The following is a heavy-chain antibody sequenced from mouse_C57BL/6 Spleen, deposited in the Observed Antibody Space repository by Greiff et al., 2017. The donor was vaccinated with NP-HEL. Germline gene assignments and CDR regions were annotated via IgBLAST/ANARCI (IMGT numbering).Heavy chain of an antibody. Sequence: VQLQQPGAELVKPGASVKLSCKASGYTFTSYWMHWVKQRPGKGLEWIGMIHPNSGSTNYNEKFKSKATLTVDKSSSTAYMQLSSLTSEDSAVYYCARCSSSYGYYAMDYWGQGTSVTVSS. J-gene: IGHJ4*01. CDR2: IHPNSGST. D-gene: IGHD1-1*01. CDR1: GYTFTSYW. V-gene: IGHV1-64*01. CDR3: ARCSSSYGYYAMDY.